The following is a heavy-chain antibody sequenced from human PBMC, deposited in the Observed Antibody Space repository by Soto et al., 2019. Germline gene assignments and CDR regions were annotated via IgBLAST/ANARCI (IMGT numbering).Heavy chain of an antibody. CDR2: ISAYNGNT. V-gene: IGHV1-18*04. CDR3: ARGHRGYSYGLPAYYYYGMDV. J-gene: IGHJ6*02. CDR1: GYTFTSYG. Sequence: ASVKVSCKASGYTFTSYGISWVRQAPGQGLEWMGWISAYNGNTNYAQKLQGRVTMTTDTSTSTAYMELRSLRSDDTAVYYCARGHRGYSYGLPAYYYYGMDVWGQGTTLTVSS. D-gene: IGHD5-18*01.